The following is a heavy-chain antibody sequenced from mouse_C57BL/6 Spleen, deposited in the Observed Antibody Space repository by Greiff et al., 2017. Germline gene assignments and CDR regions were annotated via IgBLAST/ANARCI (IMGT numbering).Heavy chain of an antibody. CDR3: ARSTMVTTGAMDY. Sequence: QVQLQQSGAELARPGASVTMSCKASGYTFTSYTMHWVKQRPGQGLEWIGYINPSSGYTKYNQKFKDKATLTADKSSSTAYMQLSSLTSEDSAVYYCARSTMVTTGAMDYWGQGTSVTVSS. D-gene: IGHD2-2*01. CDR2: INPSSGYT. J-gene: IGHJ4*01. V-gene: IGHV1-4*01. CDR1: GYTFTSYT.